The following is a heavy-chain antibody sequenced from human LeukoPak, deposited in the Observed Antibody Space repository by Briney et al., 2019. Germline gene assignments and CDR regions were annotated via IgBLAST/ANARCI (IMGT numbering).Heavy chain of an antibody. CDR1: GYTFTGYH. V-gene: IGHV1-2*02. J-gene: IGHJ6*03. CDR2: INPNSGGT. CDR3: ARGTMYSSSYYYYYYSYMDV. Sequence: ASVKVSCKASGYTFTGYHLYWVRQAPGQGLEWLGWINPNSGGTIYAQKFQGRVTMTRNTSISTAYMELSSLRSMDTAVYYCARGTMYSSSYYYYYYSYMDVWGKGTTVTISS. D-gene: IGHD6-13*01.